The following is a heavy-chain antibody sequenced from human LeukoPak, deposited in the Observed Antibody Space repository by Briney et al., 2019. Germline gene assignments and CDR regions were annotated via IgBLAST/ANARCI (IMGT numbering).Heavy chain of an antibody. V-gene: IGHV4-39*07. CDR3: ARGTHGDYHDY. D-gene: IGHD4-17*01. CDR2: IYYSGST. J-gene: IGHJ4*02. CDR1: GGSISSSSYY. Sequence: PSETLSLTCTVSGGSISSSSYYWGWIRQPPGKGLEWIGSIYYSGSTYYNPSLKSRVTISVDTSKNQFSLKLSSVTAADTAVYYCARGTHGDYHDYWGQGTLVTVSS.